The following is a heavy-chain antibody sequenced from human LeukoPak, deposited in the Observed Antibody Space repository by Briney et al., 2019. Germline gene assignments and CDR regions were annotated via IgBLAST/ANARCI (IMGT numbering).Heavy chain of an antibody. J-gene: IGHJ4*02. CDR2: IYHSGST. CDR3: ARDHRVSGYYYTDY. D-gene: IGHD3-22*01. V-gene: IGHV4-39*07. Sequence: PSETLSLTCTVSGGSISSSSYYWGWIRQPPGKGLEWIGSIYHSGSTYYNPSLKSRVTISVDRSKNQFSLKLSSVTAADTAVYYCARDHRVSGYYYTDYWGQGTLVTVSS. CDR1: GGSISSSSYY.